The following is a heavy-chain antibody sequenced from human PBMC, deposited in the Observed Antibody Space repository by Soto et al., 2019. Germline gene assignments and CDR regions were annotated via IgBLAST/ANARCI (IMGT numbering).Heavy chain of an antibody. CDR3: GRVSVEMATIDAFDI. CDR2: MHPNSGNT. Sequence: ASVKVSCKASGYTFTSYDINWVRQATGQGLEWMGWMHPNSGNTGYAQKLQGRVTMTRNTSISTAYMELSSLRSEDTAVYYCGRVSVEMATIDAFDIWGQGTMVTVS. V-gene: IGHV1-8*01. J-gene: IGHJ3*02. D-gene: IGHD5-12*01. CDR1: GYTFTSYD.